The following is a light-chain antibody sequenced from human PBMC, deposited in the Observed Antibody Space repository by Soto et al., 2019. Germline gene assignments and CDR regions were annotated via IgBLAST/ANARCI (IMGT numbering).Light chain of an antibody. CDR2: GAS. V-gene: IGKV3-15*01. CDR3: QQYNNWLRP. J-gene: IGKJ4*01. CDR1: QNININ. Sequence: IVMTQSPATLSVSPGDRAALSCRASQNININLAWYQHKPGQAPRLLIYGASTRATVVPARCSGSGSGTEFTLTISSLQSEDFAVYYCQQYNNWLRPFGGGTKVEIK.